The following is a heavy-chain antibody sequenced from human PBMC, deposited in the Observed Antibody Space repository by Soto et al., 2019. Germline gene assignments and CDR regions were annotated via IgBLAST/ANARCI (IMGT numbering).Heavy chain of an antibody. CDR1: GYTFTSYY. J-gene: IGHJ5*02. CDR2: INPSGGST. D-gene: IGHD2-21*02. CDR3: SRDGVYCGGDCYYGDNWFDP. Sequence: ASVKVSCKASGYTFTSYYMHWVRQAPGQGLERMGIINPSGGSTSYAQEFQGRVTMTRDTSTSTVYMELSSLRSEDTAVYYCSRDGVYCGGDCYYGDNWFDPWGQGTLVTVSS. V-gene: IGHV1-46*01.